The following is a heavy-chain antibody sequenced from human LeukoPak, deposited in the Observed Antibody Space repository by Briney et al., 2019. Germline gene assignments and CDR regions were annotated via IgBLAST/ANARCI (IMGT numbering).Heavy chain of an antibody. CDR2: INPNSGGT. J-gene: IGHJ3*02. D-gene: IGHD7-27*01. V-gene: IGHV1-2*02. CDR3: ARDGDAGAFDI. CDR1: GYSITGYY. Sequence: ASVKVSCKASGYSITGYYMHWVRQAPGQGLDWMGWINPNSGGTNYAQKFQGRVTISRDTSISTAYLELSRLRSDDTAVYYCARDGDAGAFDIWGQGTMVTVSS.